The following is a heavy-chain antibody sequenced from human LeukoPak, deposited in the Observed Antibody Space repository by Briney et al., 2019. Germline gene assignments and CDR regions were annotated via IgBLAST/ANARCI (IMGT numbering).Heavy chain of an antibody. Sequence: PSETLSLTCTVSGGSISSSSYYWGWIRQPPGKGLEWIGSIYYSGSTYYNPSLKSRVTISVDTSKNQFSLKLSSVTAADTAVYYCARSLYSSGWPRWFDPWGQGTLVTVSS. D-gene: IGHD6-19*01. CDR2: IYYSGST. CDR1: GGSISSSSYY. CDR3: ARSLYSSGWPRWFDP. V-gene: IGHV4-39*07. J-gene: IGHJ5*02.